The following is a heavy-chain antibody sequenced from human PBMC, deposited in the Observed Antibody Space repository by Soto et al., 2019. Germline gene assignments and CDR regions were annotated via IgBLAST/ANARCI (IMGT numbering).Heavy chain of an antibody. D-gene: IGHD6-25*01. J-gene: IGHJ6*02. CDR1: GYTFTSYD. CDR2: MNPNSGNT. Sequence: QVQLVQSRDEVKKPGASVKVSCKASGYTFTSYDISWVRQATGQGLEWMGWMNPNSGNTGFAQKFQGRVTMTRNTSISTAYMELSSLRSEDTAVYYCARERAHYGMDVWGQGTTVTVSS. CDR3: ARERAHYGMDV. V-gene: IGHV1-8*01.